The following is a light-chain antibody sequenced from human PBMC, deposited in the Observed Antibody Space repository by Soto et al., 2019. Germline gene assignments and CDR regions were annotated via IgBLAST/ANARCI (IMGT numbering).Light chain of an antibody. V-gene: IGLV1-47*01. J-gene: IGLJ1*01. CDR2: RNN. CDR1: TSNIGSNY. CDR3: AAWDDSLNGFYV. Sequence: QSVLTQPPSASGTPRQGVTISCSGSTSNIGSNYVYWYQQIPGTAPKLLIYRNNQRPSGVPDRFSGSKSGTSASLAISGLRSDDEADYFCAAWDDSLNGFYVFGTGTKATVL.